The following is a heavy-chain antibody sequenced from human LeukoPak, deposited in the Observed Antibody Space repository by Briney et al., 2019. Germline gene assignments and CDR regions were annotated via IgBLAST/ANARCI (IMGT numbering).Heavy chain of an antibody. V-gene: IGHV4-34*01. Sequence: SETLSLTCGVSGGSFSGYLWNWVRQSPGTGLEWIGEINHSATTNYNPSLKSRVTISIDRSRNQFSLNLTSVTAADTAVFYCARGVKQLARFYFYMDVWGKGTTVTVSS. D-gene: IGHD3-22*01. CDR3: ARGVKQLARFYFYMDV. CDR2: INHSATT. CDR1: GGSFSGYL. J-gene: IGHJ6*03.